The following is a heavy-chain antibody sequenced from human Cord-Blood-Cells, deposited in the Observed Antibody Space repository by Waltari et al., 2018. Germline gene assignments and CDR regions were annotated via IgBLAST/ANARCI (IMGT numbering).Heavy chain of an antibody. CDR1: GGTFSSYA. J-gene: IGHJ4*02. CDR3: ARGGSGHYYCAC. Sequence: QVQLVQSGVEVKKSGSSVKVSCKASGGTFSSYAISWVRQAPGQGLEWMGGIIPNLGTANYAQKFKGRVTITADKSPSTAFMELSRLRSEDTAVYYCARGGSGHYYCACWGQGTLVTVSS. CDR2: IIPNLGTA. D-gene: IGHD6-19*01. V-gene: IGHV1-69*06.